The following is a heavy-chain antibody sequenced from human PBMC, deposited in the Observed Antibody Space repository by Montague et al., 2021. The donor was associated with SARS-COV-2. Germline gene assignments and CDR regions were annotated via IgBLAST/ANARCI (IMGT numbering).Heavy chain of an antibody. CDR2: TYYRSKWHN. CDR1: GDSVSSNTAA. D-gene: IGHD5-12*01. CDR3: ARGWVATIPYMDY. V-gene: IGHV6-1*01. Sequence: CAISGDSVSSNTAAWNWIRQSPSRGLEWLGRTYYRSKWHNDYAVSVKSRITINPDTSKNQFSLQLKSVTPEDTAVYYCARGWVATIPYMDYWGQGSLVIVSS. J-gene: IGHJ4*02.